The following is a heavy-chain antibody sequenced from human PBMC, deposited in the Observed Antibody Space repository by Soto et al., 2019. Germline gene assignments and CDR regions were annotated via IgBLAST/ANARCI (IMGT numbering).Heavy chain of an antibody. D-gene: IGHD2-2*01. Sequence: QAHLEQSGAEVKRPGASVKVSCKASGYTFSDFDINWLRQASGQGPEWMGWMNAKSGDTFFAQRFQGKFNMTWDTSVSTADMEVGSLTSDDTSMYFCARGNLCKYAGFDVWGQGTPVAVSS. CDR1: GYTFSDFD. V-gene: IGHV1-8*01. CDR3: ARGNLCKYAGFDV. CDR2: MNAKSGDT. J-gene: IGHJ6*02.